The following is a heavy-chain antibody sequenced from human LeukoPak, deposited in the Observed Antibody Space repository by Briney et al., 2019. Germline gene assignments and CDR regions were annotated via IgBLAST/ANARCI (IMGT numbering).Heavy chain of an antibody. CDR3: AKYSGEVGAITHYFDY. D-gene: IGHD1-26*01. J-gene: IGHJ4*02. Sequence: PGGSLRLSCAASGFTVSTSYISWVRQAPGKGLEWVANIKQDGSEKYYVDSVKGRFTISRDNAKNSLYLQMNSLRAEDTAVYYCAKYSGEVGAITHYFDYWGQGTLVTVSS. V-gene: IGHV3-7*01. CDR2: IKQDGSEK. CDR1: GFTVSTSY.